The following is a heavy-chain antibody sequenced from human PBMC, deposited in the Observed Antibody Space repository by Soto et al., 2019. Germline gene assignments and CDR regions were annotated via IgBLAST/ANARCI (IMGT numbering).Heavy chain of an antibody. CDR2: IYFSGST. J-gene: IGHJ4*02. V-gene: IGHV4-61*01. CDR3: AGGGTTMVLGPVDY. D-gene: IGHD5-18*01. CDR1: GGPVSRGPYY. Sequence: SETLSLTCAVSGGPVSRGPYYYSWIRQPPGKGLEWIGYIYFSGSTNYNPSLKSRVTISLDTSKNQFSLRLSSVTAADTAVYCCAGGGTTMVLGPVDYWGQGSMVTVAS.